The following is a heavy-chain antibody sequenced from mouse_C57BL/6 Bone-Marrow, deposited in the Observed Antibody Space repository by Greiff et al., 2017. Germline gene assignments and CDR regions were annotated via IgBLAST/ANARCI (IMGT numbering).Heavy chain of an antibody. D-gene: IGHD2-3*01. Sequence: EVKLVESGAELVRPGASVKLSCTASGFNIKDDYMHWVKQRPEQGLEWIGWIDPENGDTEYASKFQGKATITADTSSNTAYLQLSSLTSEDTAVDYCTIYDGYSWFAYWGQGTLVTVSA. CDR1: GFNIKDDY. J-gene: IGHJ3*01. CDR2: IDPENGDT. CDR3: TIYDGYSWFAY. V-gene: IGHV14-4*01.